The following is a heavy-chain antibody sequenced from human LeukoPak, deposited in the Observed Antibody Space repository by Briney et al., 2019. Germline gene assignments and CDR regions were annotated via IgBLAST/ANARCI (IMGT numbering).Heavy chain of an antibody. CDR2: MNPNTANT. D-gene: IGHD3-10*01. J-gene: IGHJ4*02. Sequence: ASVKVSCKAFGYTFTSYDINWVRQATGQGLEWMGWMNPNTANTGYAQKFRGRVTMTRNTSITTAYMELSSLRSDDTAIYYCARKFLGSRGYYFDYWGQGTLVIVSS. CDR3: ARKFLGSRGYYFDY. V-gene: IGHV1-8*01. CDR1: GYTFTSYD.